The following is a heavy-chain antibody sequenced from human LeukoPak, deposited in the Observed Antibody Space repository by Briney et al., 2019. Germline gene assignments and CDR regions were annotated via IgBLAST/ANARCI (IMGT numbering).Heavy chain of an antibody. Sequence: ASVKVSCKASGYTFTSYGISWVRQAPGQGLEWMGWISAYNGNTNYAQKLQGRVTMTTDTSTSTAYMELRSLRSDDTAVYYCARDQRHILTGYPSPYFDYWGQGTLVTVSP. V-gene: IGHV1-18*01. CDR2: ISAYNGNT. D-gene: IGHD3-9*01. J-gene: IGHJ4*02. CDR3: ARDQRHILTGYPSPYFDY. CDR1: GYTFTSYG.